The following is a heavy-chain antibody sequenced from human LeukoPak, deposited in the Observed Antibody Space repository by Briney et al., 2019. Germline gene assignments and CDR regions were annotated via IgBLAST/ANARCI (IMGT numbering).Heavy chain of an antibody. D-gene: IGHD3-3*01. CDR3: ARVPPNYDFWIGTRYYYYMDV. V-gene: IGHV4-34*01. CDR1: GGSFSGYY. J-gene: IGHJ6*03. Sequence: SETLSLTCAVYGGSFSGYYWSWIRQPPGKGLEWIGEINHSGSTNYNPSLKSRVTISVDTSKNQFSLKLSSVTAADTAVYYCARVPPNYDFWIGTRYYYYMDVWGKGTTVTVSS. CDR2: INHSGST.